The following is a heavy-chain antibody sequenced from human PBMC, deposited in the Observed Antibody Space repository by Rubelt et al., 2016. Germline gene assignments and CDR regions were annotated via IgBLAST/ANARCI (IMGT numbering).Heavy chain of an antibody. J-gene: IGHJ1*01. Sequence: QVQLQQWGAGLLKPSETLSLTCAVYGGSFSGFYWSWIRQPPGKGLEWIGSIYYSGNTYYSPSLKSRVTISVDTSKNQFSLKLNSGTAADTAGYYCARISAILGRGASYFQHWGQGTLVTVSS. CDR2: IYYSGNT. CDR1: GGSFSGFY. V-gene: IGHV4-34*01. CDR3: ARISAILGRGASYFQH. D-gene: IGHD7-27*01.